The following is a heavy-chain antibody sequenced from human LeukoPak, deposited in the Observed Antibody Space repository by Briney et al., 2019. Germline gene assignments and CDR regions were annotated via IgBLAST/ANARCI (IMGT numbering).Heavy chain of an antibody. Sequence: GGSLRLSCAASGFTFSSYWMSWVRQAPGKGLEWVANIKKDGSERYYVDSVKGRFTISRDNAKNSLYLQMNSLRAEVTAVYYCARPKYYDRSGTGAFDIWGQGTMVTVSS. CDR1: GFTFSSYW. CDR3: ARPKYYDRSGTGAFDI. V-gene: IGHV3-7*01. D-gene: IGHD3-22*01. J-gene: IGHJ3*02. CDR2: IKKDGSER.